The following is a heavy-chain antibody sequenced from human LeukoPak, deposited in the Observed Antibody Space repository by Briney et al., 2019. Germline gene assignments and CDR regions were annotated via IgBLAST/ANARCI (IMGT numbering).Heavy chain of an antibody. CDR1: GFTFSSYA. D-gene: IGHD3-9*01. J-gene: IGHJ4*02. CDR3: AKRDIGGRHYFDY. V-gene: IGHV3-23*01. Sequence: PGGSLRLSCAASGFTFSSYAMSWVRQAPGQGLEWVSAIRASDGSTYFPDSVKGRFTISTDNSKNTLYLQMNSLRAEDTAVYYCAKRDIGGRHYFDYWGQGTLVTVSS. CDR2: IRASDGST.